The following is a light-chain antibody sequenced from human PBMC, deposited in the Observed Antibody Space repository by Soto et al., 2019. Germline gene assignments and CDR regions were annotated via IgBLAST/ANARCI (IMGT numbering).Light chain of an antibody. V-gene: IGKV3-11*01. CDR2: DAS. Sequence: EDVLAETPSTLPLSPEEKATLSCRASQSVSSYLAWYQQKPGQAPRLLIYDASNRATGIPARFSGSGSGTDFTLTISSREPEDFAGYYCQQRSNWPPITFGQGTRLEI. CDR3: QQRSNWPPIT. J-gene: IGKJ5*01. CDR1: QSVSSY.